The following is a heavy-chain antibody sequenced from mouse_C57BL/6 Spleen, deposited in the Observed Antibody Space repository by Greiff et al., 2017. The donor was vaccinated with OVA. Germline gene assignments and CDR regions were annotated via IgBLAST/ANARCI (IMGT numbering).Heavy chain of an antibody. CDR2: INYDGSST. CDR1: GFTFSDYY. V-gene: IGHV5-16*01. D-gene: IGHD2-4*01. Sequence: EVKLEESEGGLVQPGSSMKLSCTASGFTFSDYYMAWVRQVPEKGLEWVANINYDGSSTYYLDSLKSRFIISRDNAKNILYLQMSSLKSEDTATYYCARMRDYDVFAYWGQGTLVTVSA. J-gene: IGHJ3*01. CDR3: ARMRDYDVFAY.